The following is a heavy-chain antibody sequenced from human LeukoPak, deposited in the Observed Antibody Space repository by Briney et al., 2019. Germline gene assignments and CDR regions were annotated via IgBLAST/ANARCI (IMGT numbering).Heavy chain of an antibody. Sequence: PSETLSLTCTVSGGSISYYYWSWIRQPAGKGLEWIGRIYTTGSTNYNPSLKSRVSISVDTSKNQFSLKLSSVTAADTAVYYCARDRIGSGYDYWGQGTLVTVSS. J-gene: IGHJ4*02. CDR3: ARDRIGSGYDY. CDR2: IYTTGST. CDR1: GGSISYYY. D-gene: IGHD5-12*01. V-gene: IGHV4-4*07.